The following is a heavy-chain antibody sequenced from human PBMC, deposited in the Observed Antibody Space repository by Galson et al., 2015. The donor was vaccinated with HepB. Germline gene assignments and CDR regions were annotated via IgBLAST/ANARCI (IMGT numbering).Heavy chain of an antibody. Sequence: SVKVSCKASGYTFTSYGISWVRQAPGQGLEWMGWISAYNGNTNYAQKLQGRVTMTTDTSTSTAYMELRSLRSDDTAVYYCARVYDSSGYYPYYYYYGMDVWGQGTTVTVSS. V-gene: IGHV1-18*04. D-gene: IGHD3-22*01. CDR2: ISAYNGNT. J-gene: IGHJ6*02. CDR3: ARVYDSSGYYPYYYYYGMDV. CDR1: GYTFTSYG.